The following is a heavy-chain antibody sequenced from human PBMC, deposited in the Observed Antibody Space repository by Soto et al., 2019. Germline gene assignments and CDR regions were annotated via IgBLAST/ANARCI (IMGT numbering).Heavy chain of an antibody. CDR3: AITGKYDFWSGCIEADY. D-gene: IGHD3-3*01. Sequence: QVQLQESGPGLVKPSGTLSLTCAVSGGSISSSNWWSWVRQPPGKGLEWIGEIYHSGSTNYNPSLKSRATISVAKSKNQFSLKLSSVTAADTAVYYCAITGKYDFWSGCIEADYWGQGTLVTVSS. J-gene: IGHJ4*02. CDR2: IYHSGST. V-gene: IGHV4-4*02. CDR1: GGSISSSNW.